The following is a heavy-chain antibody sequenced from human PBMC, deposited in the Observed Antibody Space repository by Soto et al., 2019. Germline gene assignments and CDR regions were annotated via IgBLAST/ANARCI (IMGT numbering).Heavy chain of an antibody. Sequence: SEILSLTCGVSDGSLSDYFWSWIRQPPGMALEWIGEINHLGSINYNPSHKSRVTMSVDTSKNQFSLTLNSVTAADTATYYCARGGISHWAYFYYMDVWDRGTTVTVSS. CDR2: INHLGSI. J-gene: IGHJ6*03. CDR3: ARGGISHWAYFYYMDV. CDR1: DGSLSDYF. V-gene: IGHV4-34*01. D-gene: IGHD2-21*01.